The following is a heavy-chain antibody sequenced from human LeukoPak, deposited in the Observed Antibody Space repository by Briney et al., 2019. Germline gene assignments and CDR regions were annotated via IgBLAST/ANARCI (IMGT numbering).Heavy chain of an antibody. CDR3: ARSDTMVRGVSILFDY. CDR2: INPSGGST. D-gene: IGHD3-10*01. Sequence: ASVKVSCKASGYTFTSYYMHWVRQAPGQGLEWMGIINPSGGSTSYAQKFQGRVTMTRDTSTSTVYMELSSLRSEDTAVYYCARSDTMVRGVSILFDYWGQGTLVTVSS. CDR1: GYTFTSYY. J-gene: IGHJ4*02. V-gene: IGHV1-46*01.